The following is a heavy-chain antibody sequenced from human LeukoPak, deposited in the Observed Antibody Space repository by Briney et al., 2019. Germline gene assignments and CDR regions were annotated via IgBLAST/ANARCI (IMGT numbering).Heavy chain of an antibody. CDR2: MNPNSGNA. CDR1: GYTFTSYD. CDR3: AINYYGSGSLDY. D-gene: IGHD3-10*01. J-gene: IGHJ4*02. Sequence: ASVKVSCKASGYTFTSYDINWVRQATGQGLEWMGWMNPNSGNAGYAQKFQGRVTMTRNTSISTAYMELSSLRSEDTAVYYCAINYYGSGSLDYWGQGTLVTVSS. V-gene: IGHV1-8*01.